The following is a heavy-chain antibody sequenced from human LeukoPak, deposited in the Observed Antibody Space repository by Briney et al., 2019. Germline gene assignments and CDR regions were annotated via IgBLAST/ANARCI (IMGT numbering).Heavy chain of an antibody. CDR2: IYTSGST. CDR1: GGSISSGSYY. CDR3: ARENGHAILTGYGLNYFDC. J-gene: IGHJ4*02. V-gene: IGHV4-61*02. D-gene: IGHD3-9*01. Sequence: PSETLSLTCTVSGGSISSGSYYWSWIRQPAGKGLEWIGRIYTSGSTNYNPSLKSRATISVDTSKNQFSLKLSSVAAADTPCYKCARENGHAILTGYGLNYFDCRGQGTLVTVSS.